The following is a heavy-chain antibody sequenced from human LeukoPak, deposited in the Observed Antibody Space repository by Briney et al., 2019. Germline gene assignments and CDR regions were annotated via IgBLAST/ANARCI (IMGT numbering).Heavy chain of an antibody. V-gene: IGHV1-18*01. Sequence: ASVKVSCKASGYTFTSYGISWVRQAPGQGLKWMGWISAYNGNTNYAWKLQGRVTMTTDTSTSTAYMELRSLRSDDTAVYYCARDDSGSYYHWVDYWGQGTLVTVSS. D-gene: IGHD1-26*01. CDR1: GYTFTSYG. CDR2: ISAYNGNT. CDR3: ARDDSGSYYHWVDY. J-gene: IGHJ4*02.